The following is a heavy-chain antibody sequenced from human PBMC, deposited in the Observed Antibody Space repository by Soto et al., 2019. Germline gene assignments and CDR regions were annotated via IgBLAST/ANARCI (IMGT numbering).Heavy chain of an antibody. D-gene: IGHD5-12*01. CDR2: IEHGGGEK. Sequence: GGSLRLSCAASGFTFSGYWMSWVRQAPGKGLEWVANIEHGGGEKNYVDSVKGRFTISRDNTKNSVYLQMNSLRSEDTAVYYCATGRDGYNHYFDYWGQGDLVTVS. CDR3: ATGRDGYNHYFDY. J-gene: IGHJ4*02. CDR1: GFTFSGYW. V-gene: IGHV3-7*03.